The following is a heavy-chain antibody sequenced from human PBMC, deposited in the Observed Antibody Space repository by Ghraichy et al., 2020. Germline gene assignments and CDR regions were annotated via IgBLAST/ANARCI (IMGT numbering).Heavy chain of an antibody. CDR1: GGSFSGYY. Sequence: SETLSLTCAVYGGSFSGYYWSWIRQPPGKGLEWIGEINHSGSTNYNPSLKSRVTISVDTSKNQFSLKLSSVTAADTAVYYCARGRVWNVRVYYYYMDVWGKGTTVTVSS. CDR2: INHSGST. CDR3: ARGRVWNVRVYYYYMDV. D-gene: IGHD1-1*01. V-gene: IGHV4-34*01. J-gene: IGHJ6*03.